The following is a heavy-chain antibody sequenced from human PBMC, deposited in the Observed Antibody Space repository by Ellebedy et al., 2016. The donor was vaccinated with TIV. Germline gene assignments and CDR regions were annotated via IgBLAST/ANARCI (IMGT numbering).Heavy chain of an antibody. CDR2: ISSGGIT. Sequence: PGGSLRLSCAASGFTFRASGMTWARQAPGKGLEWVSGISSGGITYYADSVRGRFTISRDNSKNTLYLQMNSLRAEDTATYYCVKGSGTMDVWGQGTTVTVSS. D-gene: IGHD1-1*01. V-gene: IGHV3-23*01. CDR1: GFTFRASG. J-gene: IGHJ6*02. CDR3: VKGSGTMDV.